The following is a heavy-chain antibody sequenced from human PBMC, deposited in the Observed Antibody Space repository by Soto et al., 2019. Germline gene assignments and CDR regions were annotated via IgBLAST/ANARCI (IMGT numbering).Heavy chain of an antibody. CDR2: INPNSGGT. Sequence: ASVKVSCKASGYTFTGYYMHWVRQAPGQGLEWMGWINPNSGGTNYAQKFQGWVTMTRDTSISTAYMELSRLRSDDTAVYYCARGGWGYSSGWYSSDIWGQGTMVTVSS. V-gene: IGHV1-2*04. J-gene: IGHJ3*02. D-gene: IGHD6-19*01. CDR3: ARGGWGYSSGWYSSDI. CDR1: GYTFTGYY.